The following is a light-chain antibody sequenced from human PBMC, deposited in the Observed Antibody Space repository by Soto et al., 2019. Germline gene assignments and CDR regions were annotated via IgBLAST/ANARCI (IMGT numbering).Light chain of an antibody. V-gene: IGKV3-15*01. CDR3: QHYNHWPGT. CDR2: GAS. CDR1: QSVSNN. J-gene: IGKJ1*01. Sequence: EIVMTQSPATLSVSPGERATLSCSASQSVSNNLAWYQQKPGQAPRLLIYGASTRAPGIPASFSGSGSGTEFTLTISSLQSEHFAVYYCQHYNHWPGTFGQGTKVEIK.